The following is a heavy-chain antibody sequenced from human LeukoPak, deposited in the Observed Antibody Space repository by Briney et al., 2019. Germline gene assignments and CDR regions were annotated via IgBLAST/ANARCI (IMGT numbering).Heavy chain of an antibody. CDR1: GGSISSYY. Sequence: SETLSLTCTVSGGSISSYYWSWIRQPPGKGLEWIGYIYYSGSTNYNPSLKSRVTISVDTSKNQFSLKLSSVTAADTAVYYCASSGPPHWYFDLWGRGTLVTVSS. CDR3: ASSGPPHWYFDL. J-gene: IGHJ2*01. CDR2: IYYSGST. D-gene: IGHD6-19*01. V-gene: IGHV4-59*08.